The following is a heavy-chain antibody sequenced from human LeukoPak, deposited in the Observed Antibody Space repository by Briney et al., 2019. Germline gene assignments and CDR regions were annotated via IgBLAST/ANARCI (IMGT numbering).Heavy chain of an antibody. D-gene: IGHD5-12*01. Sequence: PGGSLRLSCAASGFTFSDYYMSWIRQAPGKGLEWISYISSSGSTIYYADSVKGRFTISRDNAKNSLYLQMNSLRAEDTAVYYCAWGATIALDAFDIWGQGTMVTVSS. J-gene: IGHJ3*02. CDR2: ISSSGSTI. CDR1: GFTFSDYY. V-gene: IGHV3-11*01. CDR3: AWGATIALDAFDI.